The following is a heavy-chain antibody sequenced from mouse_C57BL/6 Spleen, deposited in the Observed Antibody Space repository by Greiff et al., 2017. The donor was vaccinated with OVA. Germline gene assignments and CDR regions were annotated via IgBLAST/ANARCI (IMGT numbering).Heavy chain of an antibody. CDR3: ARPYYGSSWLDY. CDR2: IDPSDSYT. D-gene: IGHD1-1*01. Sequence: QVQLQQPGAELVKPGASVKLSCKASGYTFTSYWMQWVKQRPGQGLEWIGEIDPSDSYTNYNQKFKGKATLTVDTSSSTAYLQLSSLTSEDSAVYYCARPYYGSSWLDYWGQGTTLTVSS. V-gene: IGHV1-50*01. CDR1: GYTFTSYW. J-gene: IGHJ2*01.